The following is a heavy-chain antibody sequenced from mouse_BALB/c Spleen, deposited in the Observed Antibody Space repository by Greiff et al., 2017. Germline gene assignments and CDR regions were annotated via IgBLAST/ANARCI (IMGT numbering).Heavy chain of an antibody. CDR3: ARGDYYGSSPYYYAMDY. Sequence: QVQLQQSGPELVKPGASVKISCKASGYSFTSYYIHWVKQRPGQGLEWIGWIFPGSGNTKYNEKFKGKATLTADTSSSTAYMQLSSLTSEDSAVYFCARGDYYGSSPYYYAMDYWGQGTSVTVSS. CDR2: IFPGSGNT. D-gene: IGHD1-1*01. CDR1: GYSFTSYY. V-gene: IGHV1-66*01. J-gene: IGHJ4*01.